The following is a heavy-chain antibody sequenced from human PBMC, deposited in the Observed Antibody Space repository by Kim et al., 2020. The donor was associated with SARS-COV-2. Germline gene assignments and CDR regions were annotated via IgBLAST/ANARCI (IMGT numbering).Heavy chain of an antibody. D-gene: IGHD3-10*01. CDR3: ARDSITMVRGVMDV. V-gene: IGHV1-69*01. Sequence: AQKFQGRVTITADESTSTAYMELSSLRSEDTAVYYCARDSITMVRGVMDVWGQGTTVTVSS. J-gene: IGHJ6*02.